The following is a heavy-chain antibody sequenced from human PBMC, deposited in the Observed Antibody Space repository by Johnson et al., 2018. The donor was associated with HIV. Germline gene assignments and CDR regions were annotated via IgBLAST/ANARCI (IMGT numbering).Heavy chain of an antibody. CDR2: ISWSSGMI. CDR1: GFTFSSYA. J-gene: IGHJ3*01. V-gene: IGHV3-9*01. D-gene: IGHD2-8*01. Sequence: VQPVESGGGVVQPGRSLRLSCAASGFTFSSYAMHWVRQTPGKGLEWVSGISWSSGMIGYADSVKGRFTISRDNAKNSLYLQMNSLRAEDTALYFCAKEPYCTNGVWCPFDVWGQGTTVTVSS. CDR3: AKEPYCTNGVWCPFDV.